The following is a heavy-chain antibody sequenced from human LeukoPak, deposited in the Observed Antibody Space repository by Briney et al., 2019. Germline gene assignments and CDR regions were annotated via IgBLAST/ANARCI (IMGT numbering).Heavy chain of an antibody. V-gene: IGHV3-23*01. Sequence: GSLRLSFSASGFTFSSYAISWVRQAPGKGLEWGSAISGSGGSTYYADSVKGRFTISRDSSKNTLFLHMNTLRAEDTAIYYCAKDRTVGASYWYFDLWGRGTLVTVSS. J-gene: IGHJ2*01. CDR3: AKDRTVGASYWYFDL. D-gene: IGHD1-26*01. CDR1: GFTFSSYA. CDR2: ISGSGGST.